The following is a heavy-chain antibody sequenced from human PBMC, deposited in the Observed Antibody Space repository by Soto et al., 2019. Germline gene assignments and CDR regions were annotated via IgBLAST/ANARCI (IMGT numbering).Heavy chain of an antibody. Sequence: QLQLQESGPGLVKPSETLSLTCTVSGGSISSSSYYWGWIRQPPGKGLEWIGSFYYSGSTYYNPSLKRRVTISVDTSKNQFSLKLSSVTAADTAVYYCASLRRQIVVMTWYYWGQGTLVTVSS. J-gene: IGHJ4*02. V-gene: IGHV4-39*01. CDR1: GGSISSSSYY. D-gene: IGHD3-22*01. CDR2: FYYSGST. CDR3: ASLRRQIVVMTWYY.